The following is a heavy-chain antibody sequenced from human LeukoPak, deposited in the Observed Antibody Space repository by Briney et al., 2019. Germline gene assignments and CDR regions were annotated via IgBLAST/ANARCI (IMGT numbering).Heavy chain of an antibody. CDR2: INQDGGVK. V-gene: IGHV3-7*01. D-gene: IGHD2-8*02. CDR1: GFTFSSHW. CDR3: ARRISESGMYWLDY. Sequence: GGSLRLSCAASGFTFSSHWMSWVRQAPGKGLEWVASINQDGGVKHYVDSVKGQFTISRDNAKNSLYLQMNSLRAEDSAVYYCARRISESGMYWLDYWGQGTLVTVSS. J-gene: IGHJ4*02.